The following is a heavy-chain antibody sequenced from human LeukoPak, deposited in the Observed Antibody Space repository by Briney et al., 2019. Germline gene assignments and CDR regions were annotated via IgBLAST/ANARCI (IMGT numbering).Heavy chain of an antibody. CDR1: GGSFSGYY. CDR2: INHSGST. J-gene: IGHJ4*02. Sequence: SETLSLTCAVYGGSFSGYYWSWLRQPPGKGLEWIGEINHSGSTNYNPPLKSRVTISGDTSKNQFSLKLSSVTAADTAVYYCARVGYGGKDYWGQGTLVTVSS. V-gene: IGHV4-34*01. D-gene: IGHD4-23*01. CDR3: ARVGYGGKDY.